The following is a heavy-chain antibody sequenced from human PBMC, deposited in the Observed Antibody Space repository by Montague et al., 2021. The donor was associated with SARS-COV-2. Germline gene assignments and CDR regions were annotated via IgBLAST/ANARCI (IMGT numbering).Heavy chain of an antibody. Sequence: SETLSLTCNVSGGSISSYYWSWIRQPPGKALEWIGYIYYSGGTNYNPSLKSRVTISVDTSKNQFSLNLSSVTAADTAVYYCARDQATVLRTRGWLFDLWGRGTLVTVSS. J-gene: IGHJ2*01. CDR3: ARDQATVLRTRGWLFDL. CDR2: IYYSGGT. D-gene: IGHD4-23*01. V-gene: IGHV4-59*01. CDR1: GGSISSYY.